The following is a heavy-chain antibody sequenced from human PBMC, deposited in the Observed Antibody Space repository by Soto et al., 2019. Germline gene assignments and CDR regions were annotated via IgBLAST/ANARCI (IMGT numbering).Heavy chain of an antibody. CDR2: IIPISETT. CDR3: ARSQGSSTSLEIYYYYSYGMDV. CDR1: GGTFSSYA. J-gene: IGHJ6*02. Sequence: QVQLVQSGAEVKKPGSSVMVSCKASGGTFSSYAISWVRQAPGQGLEWMGGIIPISETTNYAQKFQGRVTINSDESKSTAYMELSSLRSEDTAVYYCARSQGSSTSLEIYYYYSYGMDVWGQGTTVTVSS. V-gene: IGHV1-69*01. D-gene: IGHD2-2*01.